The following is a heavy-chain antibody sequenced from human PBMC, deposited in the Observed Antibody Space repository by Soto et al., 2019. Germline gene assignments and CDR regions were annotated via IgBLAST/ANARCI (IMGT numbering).Heavy chain of an antibody. J-gene: IGHJ5*02. CDR2: INGGNGNT. CDR1: GYTFTKYA. Sequence: QVQLVQSGAEAKKPGASLKLSCKASGYTFTKYAMHWVRQAPGQRLEWMGWINGGNGNTKYSQKFQGRVTVSRDTSASTAYMELSSLRFEDTAVYYCARGEGYCSGGTCYRWFDPWGQGTLVTVSA. CDR3: ARGEGYCSGGTCYRWFDP. D-gene: IGHD2-15*01. V-gene: IGHV1-3*01.